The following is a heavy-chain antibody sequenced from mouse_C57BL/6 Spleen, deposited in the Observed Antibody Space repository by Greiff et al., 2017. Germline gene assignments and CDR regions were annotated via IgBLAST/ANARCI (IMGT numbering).Heavy chain of an antibody. CDR2: IDPSDSYT. J-gene: IGHJ2*01. D-gene: IGHD2-12*01. CDR3: ARGSYNYLDY. Sequence: VQLQQPGAELVMPGASVKLSCKASGYTFTSYWMHWVKQRPGQGLEWIGEIDPSDSYTNYNQKFKGKSTLTVDKSSSTAYMQLSSLTSEDSAVYYCARGSYNYLDYWGQGTTRTVSS. CDR1: GYTFTSYW. V-gene: IGHV1-69*01.